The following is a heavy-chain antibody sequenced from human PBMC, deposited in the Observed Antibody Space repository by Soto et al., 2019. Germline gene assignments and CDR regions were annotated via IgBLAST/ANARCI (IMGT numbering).Heavy chain of an antibody. J-gene: IGHJ3*02. Sequence: ASVNVSCKASGYTFTSYGISWVRQAPGQGLEWMGWISAYNGNTNYAQKLQGRVTMTTDTSTSTAYMELRSLRSDDTAVYYCARDELWFGELLSAFDIWGQGTMVTVSS. CDR2: ISAYNGNT. D-gene: IGHD3-10*01. CDR3: ARDELWFGELLSAFDI. CDR1: GYTFTSYG. V-gene: IGHV1-18*01.